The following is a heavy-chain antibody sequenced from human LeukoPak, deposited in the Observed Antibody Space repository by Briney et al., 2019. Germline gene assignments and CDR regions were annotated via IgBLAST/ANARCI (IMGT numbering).Heavy chain of an antibody. D-gene: IGHD3-3*01. V-gene: IGHV4-38-2*01. CDR3: ARHKRYYDFWSGDYMDV. CDR2: IYHSGST. CDR1: GYSISSGYY. J-gene: IGHJ6*03. Sequence: SSETLSLTCAASGYSISSGYYWGWIRQPPGKGLEWIGSIYHSGSTYYNPSLKSRVTISVDTSKNQFSLKLSSVTAADTAVYYCARHKRYYDFWSGDYMDVWGKGTTVTVSS.